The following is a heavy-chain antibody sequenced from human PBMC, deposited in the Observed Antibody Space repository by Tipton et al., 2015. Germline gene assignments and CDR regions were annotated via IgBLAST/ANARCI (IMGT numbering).Heavy chain of an antibody. CDR3: ARDSGYGTVAH. V-gene: IGHV4-31*03. D-gene: IGHD5-12*01. CDR1: GVSNSSGANY. CDR2: IYYSGIT. Sequence: TLSLTCTVSGVSNSSGANYWNWIRQLPGKGLEWIGYIYYSGITYYNPSLTSRVTISVDTSKNQFSLKLTSVTAADTAVYYCARDSGYGTVAHWGRGSLVTVSS. J-gene: IGHJ5*02.